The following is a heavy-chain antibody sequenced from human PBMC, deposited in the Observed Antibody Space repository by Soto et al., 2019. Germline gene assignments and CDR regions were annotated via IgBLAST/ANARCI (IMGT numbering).Heavy chain of an antibody. J-gene: IGHJ6*03. V-gene: IGHV4-34*01. CDR1: GGSFSGYY. D-gene: IGHD1-7*01. Sequence: SETLSLTCAVYGGSFSGYYWSWIRQPPGKGLEWIGEINHSGSTNYNPSLKSRVTISVDTSKNQFSLKLSSVTAADTAVYYCARDPREAVPELYYYYYMDVWGKGTTVTVSS. CDR2: INHSGST. CDR3: ARDPREAVPELYYYYYMDV.